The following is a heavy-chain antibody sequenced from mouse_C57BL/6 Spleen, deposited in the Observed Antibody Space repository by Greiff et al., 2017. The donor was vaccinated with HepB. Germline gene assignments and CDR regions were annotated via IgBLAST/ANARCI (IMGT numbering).Heavy chain of an antibody. CDR2: IDPSDSYT. D-gene: IGHD2-2*01. CDR1: GYTFTSYW. J-gene: IGHJ2*01. Sequence: QVQLKQPGAELVKPGASVKLSCKASGYTFTSYWMQWVKQRPGQGLEWIGEIDPSDSYTNYNQKFKGKATLTVDTSSSTAYMQLSSLTSEDSAVYYCASRTGYPYYFDYWGQGTTLTVSS. V-gene: IGHV1-50*01. CDR3: ASRTGYPYYFDY.